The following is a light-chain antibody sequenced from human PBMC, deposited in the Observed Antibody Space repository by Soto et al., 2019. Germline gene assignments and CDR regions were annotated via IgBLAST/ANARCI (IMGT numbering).Light chain of an antibody. CDR2: GAS. CDR1: QSVSSSY. CDR3: QQYNNWPPIT. J-gene: IGKJ5*01. V-gene: IGKV3-15*01. Sequence: IGFTQSPVTLSLSPGERATLSCSSIQSVSSSYLAWYQQRPGQAPRLLISGASTGATGIPARFSGSGSGTEFTLTINSLQSEDFAVYYCQQYNNWPPITFGQGTRLENK.